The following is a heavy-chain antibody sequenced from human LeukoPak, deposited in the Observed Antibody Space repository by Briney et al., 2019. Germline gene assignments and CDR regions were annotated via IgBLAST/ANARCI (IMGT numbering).Heavy chain of an antibody. CDR3: AREPQLSVLALFDS. D-gene: IGHD3-3*01. CDR1: GGSISSSSYY. J-gene: IGHJ4*02. V-gene: IGHV3-23*01. Sequence: ETLSLTCTVSGGSISSSSYYWGWIRQPPGKGLEWVSSISGSGGSTFYAESVKGRFTISRDSSKNMVFLQVNSLRADDTAVYYCAREPQLSVLALFDSWGQGTLVTVSS. CDR2: ISGSGGST.